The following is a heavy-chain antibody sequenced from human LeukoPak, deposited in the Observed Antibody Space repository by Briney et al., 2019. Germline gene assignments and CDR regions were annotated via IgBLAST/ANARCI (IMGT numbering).Heavy chain of an antibody. CDR3: ARSSLAVAGSVFDY. V-gene: IGHV1-18*01. CDR2: ISTYNGNT. D-gene: IGHD6-19*01. Sequence: ASVKVSCKASGYTFTSYGISWVRQAPGQGLEWMVWISTYNGNTHYAQQLQGRVTMTTDTTTSTDYLEMRSLRADDTAVYYCARSSLAVAGSVFDYWGQGTLVTVSS. J-gene: IGHJ4*02. CDR1: GYTFTSYG.